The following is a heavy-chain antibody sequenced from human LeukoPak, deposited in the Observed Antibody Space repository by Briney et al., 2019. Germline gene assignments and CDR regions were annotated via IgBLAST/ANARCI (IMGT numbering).Heavy chain of an antibody. V-gene: IGHV5-10-1*01. J-gene: IGHJ4*02. CDR2: IDPIDSYT. Sequence: GESLKISCKASGYSFTSYWISWVRQMPGKGPEWMGRIDPIDSYTNYRPSFQGHVTISADKSISTAYLQWSSLKASDTAMYYCARMYYYDSSGLHNVTDYWGQGTLVTVSP. CDR1: GYSFTSYW. CDR3: ARMYYYDSSGLHNVTDY. D-gene: IGHD3-22*01.